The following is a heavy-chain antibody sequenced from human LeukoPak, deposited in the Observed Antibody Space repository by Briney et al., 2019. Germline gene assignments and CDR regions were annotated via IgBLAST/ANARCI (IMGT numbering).Heavy chain of an antibody. Sequence: SETLSLTCAVYGGSFSGYYWSWIRQPPGKGLEWIGEINHSGSTNYNPSLKSRVTISVDTSKNQFSLKLSSVTAADTAVYYCARASPVVRGSAIDYWGQGTLVTVSS. J-gene: IGHJ4*02. D-gene: IGHD3-10*01. CDR1: GGSFSGYY. V-gene: IGHV4-34*01. CDR3: ARASPVVRGSAIDY. CDR2: INHSGST.